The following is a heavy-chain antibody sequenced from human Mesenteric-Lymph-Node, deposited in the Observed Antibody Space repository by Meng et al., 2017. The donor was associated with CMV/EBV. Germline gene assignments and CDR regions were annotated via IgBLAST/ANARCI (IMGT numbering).Heavy chain of an antibody. J-gene: IGHJ4*02. CDR3: ARGLLVIPLGY. Sequence: GESLKISCAASGFTFSDYYMSWIRQAPGKGLEWVSYISSSGSTIYYADSVKGRFTISRDNAKNSLYLQMNSLRAEDTAVYYCARGLLVIPLGYWGQGTLVTVSS. CDR2: ISSSGSTI. D-gene: IGHD2-2*01. V-gene: IGHV3-11*01. CDR1: GFTFSDYY.